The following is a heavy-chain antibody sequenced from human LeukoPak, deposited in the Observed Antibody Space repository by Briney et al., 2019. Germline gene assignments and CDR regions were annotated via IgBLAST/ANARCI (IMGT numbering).Heavy chain of an antibody. J-gene: IGHJ4*02. D-gene: IGHD3-10*01. Sequence: PGGSLRLSCAASGFTFSRHAMSWVRQAPGQRLEWVSAISGSGGNTYYADSVKGRFTISRDNSKNTLYLQMNSLRAEDTAVYYCAKDPKRRVHFDYWGQGTLVTVSS. V-gene: IGHV3-23*01. CDR3: AKDPKRRVHFDY. CDR1: GFTFSRHA. CDR2: ISGSGGNT.